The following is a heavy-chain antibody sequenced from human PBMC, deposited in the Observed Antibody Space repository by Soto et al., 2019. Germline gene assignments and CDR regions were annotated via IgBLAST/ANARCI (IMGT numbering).Heavy chain of an antibody. Sequence: SETLSLTCTVSGGSISSYYWSWIRQPPGKGLEWIGYIYYSGSTNYNPSLKSRVTISVDTSKNQFSLKLSSVTAADTAVYYCARDRGYGDYFAFAIWGQGTMVTVSS. V-gene: IGHV4-59*01. J-gene: IGHJ3*02. CDR3: ARDRGYGDYFAFAI. CDR2: IYYSGST. CDR1: GGSISSYY. D-gene: IGHD4-17*01.